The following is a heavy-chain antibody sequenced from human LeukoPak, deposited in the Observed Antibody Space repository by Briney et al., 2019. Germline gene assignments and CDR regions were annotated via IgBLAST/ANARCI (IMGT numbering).Heavy chain of an antibody. CDR3: AKDFRGSCYVFGY. D-gene: IGHD6-13*01. CDR2: ISAGNGNT. Sequence: GASVKLSCKASGYTFTSYVIHWVRQAPGQRPEWMGWISAGNGNTKYSQKFQGRVTITRDTSASTAYMELSSLKSEDTAVYYCAKDFRGSCYVFGYWGQGILSPSPQ. J-gene: IGHJ4*02. V-gene: IGHV1-3*01. CDR1: GYTFTSYV.